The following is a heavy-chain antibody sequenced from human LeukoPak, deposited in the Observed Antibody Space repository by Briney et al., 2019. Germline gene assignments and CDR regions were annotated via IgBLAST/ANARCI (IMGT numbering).Heavy chain of an antibody. D-gene: IGHD4-23*01. V-gene: IGHV3-74*01. CDR1: GFTFSAYW. CDR2: INGDGSRT. CDR3: ARGRPHGNDY. Sequence: PGGSLRLSCAASGFTFSAYWMHWVRQAPGKGLAWVSRINGDGSRTNNADSVKGRFTISRDNAKNTLYLQMNSLRVEDTAVYYCARGRPHGNDYWGQGTLVTVSS. J-gene: IGHJ4*02.